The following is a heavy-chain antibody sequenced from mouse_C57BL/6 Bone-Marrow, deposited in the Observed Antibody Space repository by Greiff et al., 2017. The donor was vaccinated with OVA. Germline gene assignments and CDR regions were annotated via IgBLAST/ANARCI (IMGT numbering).Heavy chain of an antibody. CDR3: ARSDGSPWFAY. V-gene: IGHV1-82*01. CDR1: GYAFSSSW. Sequence: VKLVESGPELVKPGASVKISCKASGYAFSSSWMNWVKQRPGKGLEWIGRIYPGDGDTNYNGKFKGKATLTADKSSSTAYMQLTSLTSEDSAVYFCARSDGSPWFAYWGQGTLATVSA. CDR2: IYPGDGDT. J-gene: IGHJ3*01. D-gene: IGHD1-1*01.